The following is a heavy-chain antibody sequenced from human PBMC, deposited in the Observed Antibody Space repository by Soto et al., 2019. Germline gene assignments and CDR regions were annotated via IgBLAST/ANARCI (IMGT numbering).Heavy chain of an antibody. V-gene: IGHV1-18*01. J-gene: IGHJ6*02. CDR2: INAYKGNT. Sequence: ASVKVSCKASGYTFTSYDINWVRQAPGQGLEWIGWINAYKGNTNYAQKLQGRVTMTTDTSTSSAYMELWSLRSDDTAVYYCAESLLGYCSGGSCYWDYYYGMDVWGQGTTVTVSS. CDR1: GYTFTSYD. D-gene: IGHD2-15*01. CDR3: AESLLGYCSGGSCYWDYYYGMDV.